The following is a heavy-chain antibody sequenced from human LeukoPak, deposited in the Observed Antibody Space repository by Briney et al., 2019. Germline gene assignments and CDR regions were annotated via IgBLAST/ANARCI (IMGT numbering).Heavy chain of an antibody. CDR2: ISAYNGNT. CDR1: GYTFTSYG. J-gene: IGHJ4*02. V-gene: IGHV1-18*01. CDR3: ARDQTGTTSFDC. D-gene: IGHD1-1*01. Sequence: ASVKVSCKASGYTFTSYGISWVRQAPGQGLECMGWISAYNGNTNYAQKLQGRVTMTTDTSTSTAYMELRSLRSDDTAVYYCARDQTGTTSFDCWGQGTLVTVSS.